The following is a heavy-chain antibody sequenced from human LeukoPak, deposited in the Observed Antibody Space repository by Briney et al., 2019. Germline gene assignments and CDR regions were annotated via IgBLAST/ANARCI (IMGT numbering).Heavy chain of an antibody. CDR2: INPTGGST. Sequence: ASVKVSCKASGYTFTSYYMHWVRQAPGQGLEWMGIINPTGGSTSYAQKFQGRVTMTRDMSTSTVYMELSSLRSEDTAVYYCARGHFPATFDYWGQGTLVTVSS. V-gene: IGHV1-46*01. CDR3: ARGHFPATFDY. J-gene: IGHJ4*02. CDR1: GYTFTSYY. D-gene: IGHD2-15*01.